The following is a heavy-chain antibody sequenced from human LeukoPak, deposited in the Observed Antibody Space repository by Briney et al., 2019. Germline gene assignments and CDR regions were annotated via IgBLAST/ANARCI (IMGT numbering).Heavy chain of an antibody. D-gene: IGHD3-10*01. J-gene: IGHJ6*02. Sequence: ASVKVSCKASGYTFTSYYMHWVRQAPGQGLEWMGIINPSGGSTSYAQKFQGRVTMTRDTSTSTVYMELSSLRSEDTAVYYCAREVGFLPPYYGMDVWGQGTTVTVSS. CDR3: AREVGFLPPYYGMDV. CDR1: GYTFTSYY. V-gene: IGHV1-46*01. CDR2: INPSGGST.